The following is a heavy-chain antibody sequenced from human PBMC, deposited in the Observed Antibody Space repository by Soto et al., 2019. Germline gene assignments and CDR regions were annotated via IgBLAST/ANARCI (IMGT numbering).Heavy chain of an antibody. CDR1: GGSISSGGYY. J-gene: IGHJ4*02. V-gene: IGHV4-31*03. Sequence: SETLSLTCTVSGGSISSGGYYWRWIRQHPGKGLEWIGYIYYSGSTYYNPSLKSRVTISVDTSKNQFSLKLSSVTAADTAVYYCARAVVPAPDESYYFDYWGQGTLVTRLX. CDR3: ARAVVPAPDESYYFDY. CDR2: IYYSGST. D-gene: IGHD2-2*01.